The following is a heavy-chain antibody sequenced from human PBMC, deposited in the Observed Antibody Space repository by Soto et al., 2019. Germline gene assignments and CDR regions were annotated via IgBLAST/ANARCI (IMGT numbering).Heavy chain of an antibody. Sequence: QVQLVQSGAEVKKPGASVKVSCKASGYTFTSYGISWVRQAPGQGLEWMGWISAYNGNTNYAQKLQGRVTMTTDTSESTAYMELRSLRPDDTAVYYCATECGTTIPLDYWGQGTLVTVSS. V-gene: IGHV1-18*01. CDR2: ISAYNGNT. D-gene: IGHD5-12*01. J-gene: IGHJ4*02. CDR3: ATECGTTIPLDY. CDR1: GYTFTSYG.